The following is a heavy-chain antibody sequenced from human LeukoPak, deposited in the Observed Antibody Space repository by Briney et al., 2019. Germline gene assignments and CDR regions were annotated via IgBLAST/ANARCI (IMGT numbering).Heavy chain of an antibody. J-gene: IGHJ6*03. CDR2: ISAYNGNT. Sequence: GSSVKVSCKASGYTFTSYGISWVRQAPGQGLEWMGWISAYNGNTNYAQKLQGRVTMTTDTSTSTAYMELRSLSSDDTAVYYWARASPDRSIPYYYMDVWGKGTTVTISS. D-gene: IGHD3-3*02. CDR3: ARASPDRSIPYYYMDV. CDR1: GYTFTSYG. V-gene: IGHV1-18*01.